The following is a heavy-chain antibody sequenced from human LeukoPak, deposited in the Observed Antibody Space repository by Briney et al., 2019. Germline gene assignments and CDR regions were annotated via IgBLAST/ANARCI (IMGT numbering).Heavy chain of an antibody. V-gene: IGHV4-38-2*02. CDR3: ARGGGSKPWDY. D-gene: IGHD3-16*01. CDR1: GYSISSGYY. J-gene: IGHJ4*02. CDR2: IYHSGSA. Sequence: SETLSLTCTVSGYSISSGYYWGWIRQPPGKGLEWIGSIYHSGSAYYNPSLKSRVTISVDTSKNQFSLKLSSVTAADTAVYYLARGGGSKPWDYWGQGTLVTVSS.